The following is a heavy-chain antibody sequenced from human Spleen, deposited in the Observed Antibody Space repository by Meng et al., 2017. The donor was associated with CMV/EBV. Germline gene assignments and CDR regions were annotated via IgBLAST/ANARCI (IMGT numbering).Heavy chain of an antibody. V-gene: IGHV3-7*01. CDR2: IKQDGSEK. CDR3: AREVGDIVVVPAAIWTYYYGMDV. D-gene: IGHD2-2*02. CDR1: GFTFSSYS. J-gene: IGHJ6*02. Sequence: GGSLRLSCAASGFTFSSYSMNWVRQAPGKGLEWVANIKQDGSEKYYVDSVKGRFTISRDNAKNSLYLQMNSLRAEDTAVYYCAREVGDIVVVPAAIWTYYYGMDVWGQGTTVTVSS.